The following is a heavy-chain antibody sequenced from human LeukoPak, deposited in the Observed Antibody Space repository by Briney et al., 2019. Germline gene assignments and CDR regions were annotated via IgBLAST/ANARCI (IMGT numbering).Heavy chain of an antibody. J-gene: IGHJ4*02. CDR3: ARVRDGNTVDFDY. CDR2: INPNTGGT. D-gene: IGHD5-24*01. V-gene: IGHV1-2*02. CDR1: GYTFTGYY. Sequence: ASVKVSCKASGYTFTGYYIHWARQAPGQGPEWKGYINPNTGGTKYAQKFQDRVTMTRDTSISTAYMELSRLRSDDTAVYYCARVRDGNTVDFDYWGQGSLVTVSS.